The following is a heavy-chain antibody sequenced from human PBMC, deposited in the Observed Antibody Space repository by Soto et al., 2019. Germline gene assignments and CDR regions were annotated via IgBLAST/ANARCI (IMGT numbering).Heavy chain of an antibody. D-gene: IGHD2-2*01. CDR1: GASITNYY. Sequence: SETLSLTCTVSGASITNYYWSWIRQSPGKGLEWIGYIYYSGTTNYNPSLKSRATISLGTSRNQFSLNLKSVTAADTAVYYCVLYCSSTSCYGQWDYWGQGTLVTVSS. CDR2: IYYSGTT. V-gene: IGHV4-59*01. J-gene: IGHJ4*02. CDR3: VLYCSSTSCYGQWDY.